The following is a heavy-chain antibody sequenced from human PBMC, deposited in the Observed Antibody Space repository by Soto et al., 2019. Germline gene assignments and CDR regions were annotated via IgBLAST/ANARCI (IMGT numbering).Heavy chain of an antibody. V-gene: IGHV1-18*01. CDR3: ASCDYYDSSCYPHRVVFDI. CDR2: ISAYNGNT. D-gene: IGHD3-22*01. CDR1: GYTFTSYG. Sequence: ASVNVSCKASGYTFTSYGISWVRQAPGQGLEWMGWISAYNGNTNYAQKLQGRVTMTTDTSTSTAYMELRSLRSDDTAVYYCASCDYYDSSCYPHRVVFDICGQGTMVT. J-gene: IGHJ3*02.